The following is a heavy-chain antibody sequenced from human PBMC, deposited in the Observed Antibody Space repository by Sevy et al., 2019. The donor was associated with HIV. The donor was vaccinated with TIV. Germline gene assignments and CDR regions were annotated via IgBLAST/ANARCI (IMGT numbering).Heavy chain of an antibody. J-gene: IGHJ6*03. V-gene: IGHV4-4*07. D-gene: IGHD3-9*01. Sequence: SETLSLTCTVSGGSISSYYWSWIRQPAGKGLEWIGRIYTSGSTNYNPSLKSRVTMSVDTSKNQFSLKLSSVTAADTAVYYCARAGYFDPKGAYYYYYIDVWGKGTTVTVSS. CDR2: IYTSGST. CDR3: ARAGYFDPKGAYYYYYIDV. CDR1: GGSISSYY.